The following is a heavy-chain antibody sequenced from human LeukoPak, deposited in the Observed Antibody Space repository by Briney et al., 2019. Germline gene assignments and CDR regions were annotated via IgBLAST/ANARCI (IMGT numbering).Heavy chain of an antibody. CDR1: GGSFSGYY. CDR2: INHSGST. CDR3: ASSSSSTSSYRAFDI. Sequence: SETLSLTCAVYGGSFSGYYWSWIRQPPGKGLEWIGEINHSGSTNYNPSLKSRVTISVDTSKNQFSLKLSSVTAADTAVYYCASSSSSTSSYRAFDIWGQGTMVTVSS. D-gene: IGHD2-2*01. V-gene: IGHV4-34*01. J-gene: IGHJ3*02.